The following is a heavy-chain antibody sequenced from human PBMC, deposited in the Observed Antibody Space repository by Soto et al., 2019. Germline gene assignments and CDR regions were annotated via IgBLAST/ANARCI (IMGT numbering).Heavy chain of an antibody. D-gene: IGHD2-8*01. CDR1: GGSISNFY. J-gene: IGHJ4*02. CDR3: ARAPMVLSRSYFDS. CDR2: ISYSGNT. V-gene: IGHV4-59*01. Sequence: SETLSLTCTVPGGSISNFYWSWIRQPPGKGLEWIGYISYSGNTNYNPSLKSRVSISVDTSKNQLSLNLTSVTAADTAVYYCARAPMVLSRSYFDSWGQGTPVTVS.